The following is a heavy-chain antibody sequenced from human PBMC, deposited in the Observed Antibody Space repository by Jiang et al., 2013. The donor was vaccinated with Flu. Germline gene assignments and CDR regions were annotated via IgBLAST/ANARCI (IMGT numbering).Heavy chain of an antibody. CDR1: GYTFTYRY. D-gene: IGHD3-22*01. CDR2: ITPFNGNT. J-gene: IGHJ4*02. V-gene: IGHV1-45*02. CDR3: ARMSKYYYDSSGSHQFDY. Sequence: GAEVKKTGSSVKVSCKASGYTFTYRYLHWVRQAPGQALEWMGWITPFNGNTNYAQKVRGRVTMTTDTSTSTAYMELRSLRSDDTAVYYCARMSKYYYDSSGSHQFDYWGQGTLVTVSS.